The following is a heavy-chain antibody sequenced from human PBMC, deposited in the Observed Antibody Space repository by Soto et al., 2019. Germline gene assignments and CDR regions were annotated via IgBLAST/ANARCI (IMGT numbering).Heavy chain of an antibody. V-gene: IGHV3-13*01. CDR2: IGPASDT. CDR1: GFTFNTYD. CDR3: ARDRCNGGRCYFDY. J-gene: IGHJ4*02. D-gene: IGHD2-15*01. Sequence: EVQLVESGGGLVQPGGSLRLSCAASGFTFNTYDFHWVRQATGKGLEWVSAIGPASDTYYADSVKGRFTISRENAKNSLYLQMSSLKAGDTAVYYCARDRCNGGRCYFDYWGQGTLVTVSS.